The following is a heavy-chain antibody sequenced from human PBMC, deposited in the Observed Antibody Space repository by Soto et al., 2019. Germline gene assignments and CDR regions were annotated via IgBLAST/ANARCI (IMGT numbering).Heavy chain of an antibody. Sequence: GGSLRLSCAASGFTFSSYGMHWVRQAPGKGLEWVAVIWYDGSNKYYADSVKGRFTISRDNSKNTLYLQMNSLRAEDTAVYYCARDRREDGYNPLYFDYWGQGTLVTVSS. V-gene: IGHV3-33*01. CDR1: GFTFSSYG. CDR2: IWYDGSNK. CDR3: ARDRREDGYNPLYFDY. J-gene: IGHJ4*02. D-gene: IGHD5-12*01.